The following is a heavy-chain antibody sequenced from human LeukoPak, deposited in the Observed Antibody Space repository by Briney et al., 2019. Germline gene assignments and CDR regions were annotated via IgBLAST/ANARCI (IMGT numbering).Heavy chain of an antibody. Sequence: ASVKVSCTASGDTFTSDYMHWVRQAPGQGLEWMGIINPSGSSTNYAQKFQGRVTMTRDTSTNTVYMELSSLRSEDTAVYYCARDYRAGNSGWYYFDYWGQGTLVTVSS. D-gene: IGHD6-19*01. J-gene: IGHJ4*02. CDR1: GDTFTSDY. CDR2: INPSGSST. CDR3: ARDYRAGNSGWYYFDY. V-gene: IGHV1-46*01.